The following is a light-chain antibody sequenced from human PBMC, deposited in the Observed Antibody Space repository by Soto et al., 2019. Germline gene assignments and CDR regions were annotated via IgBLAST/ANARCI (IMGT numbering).Light chain of an antibody. CDR3: QQYGSSPWT. J-gene: IGKJ1*01. Sequence: EVVLTQSPGILSLSPGERATLSCRASQSVSNDFLAWYQQKPGQAPRLLIYGASTRATDVPDRFSGSGSGTDFTLTISRLEPEDFAVYYCQQYGSSPWTFGQGTRWIS. V-gene: IGKV3-20*01. CDR2: GAS. CDR1: QSVSNDF.